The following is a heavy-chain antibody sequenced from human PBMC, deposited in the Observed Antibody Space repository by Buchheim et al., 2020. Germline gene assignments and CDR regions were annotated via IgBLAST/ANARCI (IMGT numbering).Heavy chain of an antibody. Sequence: EVQLVQSGAEVKKPGESLKISCKGSGYSFTSYWIGWVRQMPGKGLEWMGIIYPGDSDTRYSPPFQGQVTISADKSISTAYLQWSSLKASDTAMYYCARLSRITMIVVAINTYYFDYWGQGTL. CDR3: ARLSRITMIVVAINTYYFDY. CDR2: IYPGDSDT. V-gene: IGHV5-51*01. CDR1: GYSFTSYW. D-gene: IGHD3-22*01. J-gene: IGHJ4*02.